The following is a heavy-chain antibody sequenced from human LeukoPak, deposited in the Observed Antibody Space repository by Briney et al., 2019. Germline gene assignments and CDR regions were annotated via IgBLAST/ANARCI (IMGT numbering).Heavy chain of an antibody. CDR2: SSAYNGNT. CDR1: GYTFTSYG. CDR3: ARDVIDDSSGYYYNY. V-gene: IGHV1-18*01. Sequence: ASVKVSCKASGYTFTSYGISWVRQAPGQGLEWMGWSSAYNGNTNYTQKLQGRVTMTTDTSTSTAYMELRSLRSDDTAVYYCARDVIDDSSGYYYNYWGQGTLVTVSS. J-gene: IGHJ4*02. D-gene: IGHD3-22*01.